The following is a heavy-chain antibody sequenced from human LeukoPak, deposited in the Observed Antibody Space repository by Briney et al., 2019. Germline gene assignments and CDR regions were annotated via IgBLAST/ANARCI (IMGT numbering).Heavy chain of an antibody. CDR1: GFTVSSNY. CDR2: IYSGGST. CDR3: ARDPDSGYPGDY. V-gene: IGHV3-53*01. J-gene: IGHJ4*02. Sequence: GGSLRLSCAASGFTVSSNYMSWVRQAPGKGLEWVSVIYSGGSTYYADSVKGRFTISRDNSKNTLYLQMNSLRAEGTAVYYCARDPDSGYPGDYRGQGTLVTVSS. D-gene: IGHD3-22*01.